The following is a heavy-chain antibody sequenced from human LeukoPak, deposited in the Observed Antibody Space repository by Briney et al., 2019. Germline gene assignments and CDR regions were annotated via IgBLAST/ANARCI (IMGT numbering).Heavy chain of an antibody. CDR3: ATHSSPVTTRDY. Sequence: GRSLRLSCAASGVTFSSYGMHWVREAPGKGLEWGAVISYDGSNKYYADSVKGRFTISRDNSQNTLYLQMNSLRAEDTAVYYCATHSSPVTTRDYWGQGTLVTVSS. CDR2: ISYDGSNK. V-gene: IGHV3-30*03. J-gene: IGHJ4*02. D-gene: IGHD4-17*01. CDR1: GVTFSSYG.